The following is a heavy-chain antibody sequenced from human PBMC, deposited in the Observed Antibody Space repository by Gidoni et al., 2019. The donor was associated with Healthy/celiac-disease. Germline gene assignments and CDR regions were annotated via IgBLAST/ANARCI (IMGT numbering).Heavy chain of an antibody. CDR2: ISSSSSYI. J-gene: IGHJ4*02. CDR3: ARVGHYYDSSGL. Sequence: EVQLVESGGGLVKPGGSLRLSCAASGFTFSSYSMNWVRQAPGKGLEWVSSISSSSSYIYYADSVKGRFTISRDNAKNSLYLQMNSLRAEDTAVYYCARVGHYYDSSGLWGQGTLVTVSS. D-gene: IGHD3-22*01. CDR1: GFTFSSYS. V-gene: IGHV3-21*01.